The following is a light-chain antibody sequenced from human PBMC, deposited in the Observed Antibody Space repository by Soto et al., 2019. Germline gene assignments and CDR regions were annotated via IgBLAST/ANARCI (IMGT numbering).Light chain of an antibody. CDR3: TSYVGSNIWV. CDR1: SSDVGAYKY. Sequence: QSVLTQPPSASGSPGQSVTISCTGTSSDVGAYKYVSWYQQYPGKAPKLMIYEVSKRPSGVPDRFSGSKSGNTACLTVSGLQAEDEADYYCTSYVGSNIWVFGGGTKVTVL. CDR2: EVS. V-gene: IGLV2-8*01. J-gene: IGLJ3*02.